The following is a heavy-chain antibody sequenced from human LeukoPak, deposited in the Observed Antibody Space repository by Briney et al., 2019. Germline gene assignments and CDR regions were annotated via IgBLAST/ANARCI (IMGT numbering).Heavy chain of an antibody. V-gene: IGHV4-34*01. CDR3: ARGIVLTGYASFDY. CDR1: GGSFRGYY. CDR2: VNHNGGT. D-gene: IGHD2-8*02. J-gene: IGHJ4*02. Sequence: SETLSLTCAVNGGSFRGYYWTWIRQPPGKGLEWFGEVNHNGGTNYSPSLKSRITISVDTSKNQFSLKLNSVTAADTAVYFCARGIVLTGYASFDYWGQGTPVTVSS.